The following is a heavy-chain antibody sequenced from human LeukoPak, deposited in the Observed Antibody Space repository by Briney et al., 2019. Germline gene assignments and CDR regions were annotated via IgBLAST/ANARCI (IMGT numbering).Heavy chain of an antibody. D-gene: IGHD5-18*01. V-gene: IGHV3-30-3*01. J-gene: IGHJ4*02. Sequence: PGGSLRLSCTASGFTFSNYAMHWVRQAPGKGLEWVAVISHDGSNKYYTDSVKGRFTISRDNSKNTVYLQMDSLRAEDTTVYYCARGGKYTYGYLPLDYWGQGTLVTVSS. CDR2: ISHDGSNK. CDR1: GFTFSNYA. CDR3: ARGGKYTYGYLPLDY.